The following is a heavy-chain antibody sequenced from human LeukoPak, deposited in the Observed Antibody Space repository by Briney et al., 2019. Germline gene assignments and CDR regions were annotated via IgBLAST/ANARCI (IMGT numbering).Heavy chain of an antibody. CDR2: IYHSGST. V-gene: IGHV4-38-2*02. J-gene: IGHJ5*02. CDR3: ASDGVVAINWFDP. D-gene: IGHD3-22*01. Sequence: PSETLSLTWTVSGYSISSGYYWGWIRQSPGKGLEWIGSIYHSGSTYYNPSLKSRVTISVDTSKNQFSLKLSSVTAADTAVYYCASDGVVAINWFDPWGQGTLVTVSS. CDR1: GYSISSGYY.